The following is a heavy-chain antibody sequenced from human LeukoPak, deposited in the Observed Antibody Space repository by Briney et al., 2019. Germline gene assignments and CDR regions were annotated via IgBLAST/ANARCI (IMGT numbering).Heavy chain of an antibody. Sequence: SETLSLTCTVSGVSISSYYWSWVRQPPGKGLEWIGYINYSGSTNSNPSLKSRVAISIDTSKNQFSLRLSSVTAADTAVYYCARDTHDYDNSDYIHVFDSWGQGTMVTVSS. V-gene: IGHV4-59*01. CDR1: GVSISSYY. CDR3: ARDTHDYDNSDYIHVFDS. J-gene: IGHJ3*02. CDR2: INYSGST. D-gene: IGHD3-22*01.